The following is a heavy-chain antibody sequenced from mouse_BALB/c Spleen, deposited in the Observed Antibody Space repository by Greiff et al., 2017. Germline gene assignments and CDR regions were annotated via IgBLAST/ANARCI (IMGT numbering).Heavy chain of an antibody. CDR1: GYSITSDYA. CDR3: ARGYYGSSQAFDY. D-gene: IGHD1-1*01. Sequence: EVQGVESGPGLVKPSQSLSLTCTVTGYSITSDYAWNWIRQFPGNKLEWMGYISYSGSTSYNPSLKSRISITRDTSKNQFFLQLNSVTTEDTATYYCARGYYGSSQAFDYWGQGTTLTVSS. J-gene: IGHJ2*01. V-gene: IGHV3-2*02. CDR2: ISYSGST.